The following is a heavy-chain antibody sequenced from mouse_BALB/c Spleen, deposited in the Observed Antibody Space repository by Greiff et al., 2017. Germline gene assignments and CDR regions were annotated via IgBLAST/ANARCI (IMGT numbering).Heavy chain of an antibody. CDR3: ARWGGNYGVSWFAY. D-gene: IGHD2-1*01. J-gene: IGHJ3*01. V-gene: IGHV1-7*01. CDR1: GYTFTSYW. Sequence: QVQLQQSGAELAKPGASVKMSCKASGYTFTSYWMHWVKQRPGQGLEWIGYINPSTGYTEYKQKFKDKATLTADKSSSTAYMQRSSLTSEDSAVYYCARWGGNYGVSWFAYWGQGTLVTVSA. CDR2: INPSTGYT.